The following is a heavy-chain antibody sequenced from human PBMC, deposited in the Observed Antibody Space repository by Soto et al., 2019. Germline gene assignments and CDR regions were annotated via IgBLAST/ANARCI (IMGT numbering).Heavy chain of an antibody. J-gene: IGHJ5*02. CDR2: MNPGSGDT. Sequence: ASVKVSCKAFGYIFTNNDVSWVRQATGQGLEWMGWMNPGSGDTGYAQKFQGRVTMTRDISIATAYMELSSLRSDDTAIYYCARMATFGSLNWFDPWGQGTLVTVSS. CDR1: GYIFTNND. V-gene: IGHV1-8*01. D-gene: IGHD3-16*01. CDR3: ARMATFGSLNWFDP.